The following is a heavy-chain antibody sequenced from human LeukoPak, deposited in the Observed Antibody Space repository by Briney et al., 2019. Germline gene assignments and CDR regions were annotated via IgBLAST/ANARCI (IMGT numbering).Heavy chain of an antibody. Sequence: GGSLRLSCAASGFTFSTYWMHWVRQAPGKGLVWVSRVSSDGINTNYADSVKGRFTISRDNAKNTLYLQMNSPRPEDTAVYYCVLLSLTPGWGQGTLVTVSS. CDR1: GFTFSTYW. CDR2: VSSDGINT. J-gene: IGHJ4*02. V-gene: IGHV3-74*01. D-gene: IGHD3-10*01. CDR3: VLLSLTPG.